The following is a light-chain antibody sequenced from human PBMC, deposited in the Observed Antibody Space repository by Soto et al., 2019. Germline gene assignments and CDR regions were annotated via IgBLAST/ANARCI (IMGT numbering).Light chain of an antibody. J-gene: IGKJ1*01. CDR2: RAS. CDR1: QNIYYN. Sequence: IVMTQSPATLSVSPGESATLSCRASQNIYYNVAWYQHRPGQAPRLLIYRASTRATGVPARFSGSGSGTEFTLTISSLQSEDFTVYSCLLYHNLWAFGQGTKVDIK. CDR3: LLYHNLWA. V-gene: IGKV3-15*01.